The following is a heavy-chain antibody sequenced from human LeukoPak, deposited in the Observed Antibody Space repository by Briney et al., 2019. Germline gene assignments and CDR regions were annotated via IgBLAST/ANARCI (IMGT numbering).Heavy chain of an antibody. V-gene: IGHV4-34*01. Sequence: SETLSLTCAVYGGSFSGYYWSWIRQPPGKGLEWIGEINHSGSTNYNPSLKSRVTISVDTSKNQFSLKLSSVAAADTAVYYCARVPTYSSSWYGWFDPWGQGTLVTVSS. J-gene: IGHJ5*02. D-gene: IGHD6-13*01. CDR3: ARVPTYSSSWYGWFDP. CDR2: INHSGST. CDR1: GGSFSGYY.